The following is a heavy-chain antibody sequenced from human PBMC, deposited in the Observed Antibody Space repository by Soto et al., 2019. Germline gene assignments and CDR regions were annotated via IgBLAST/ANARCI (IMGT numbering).Heavy chain of an antibody. CDR3: TRLSKDSSGWYAHDY. V-gene: IGHV3-23*01. J-gene: IGHJ4*02. Sequence: GGSLRLSCAASGFTFTNSAMSWVRQAPGKGLAWVSAISGGGGSTYYADSVKGRFTISRDNSKSTLYLQMNSLRAEDTAVYYCTRLSKDSSGWYAHDYWGQGTLVTVSS. CDR2: ISGGGGST. CDR1: GFTFTNSA. D-gene: IGHD6-19*01.